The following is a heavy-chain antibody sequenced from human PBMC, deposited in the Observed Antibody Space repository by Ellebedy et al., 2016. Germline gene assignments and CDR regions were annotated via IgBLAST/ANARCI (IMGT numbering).Heavy chain of an antibody. Sequence: KVSCKGSGYSFTSYWISWVRQMPGKGLEWMGRIDPSDSYTNYSPSFQGHVTISADKSISTAYLQWSSLKASDTVMYYCARQGHSSSWYGRDGNWFDPWGQGTLVTVSS. CDR1: GYSFTSYW. CDR2: IDPSDSYT. V-gene: IGHV5-10-1*01. CDR3: ARQGHSSSWYGRDGNWFDP. J-gene: IGHJ5*02. D-gene: IGHD6-13*01.